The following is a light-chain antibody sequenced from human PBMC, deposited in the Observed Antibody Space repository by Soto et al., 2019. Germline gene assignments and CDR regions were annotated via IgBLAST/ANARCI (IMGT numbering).Light chain of an antibody. Sequence: QSVLTQPASVSGSPGQSITISCTGTSSDVGGYNYVSWYQQHPGKAAKLMIYDVSNRPSGVSNRFSGSKSGNTASLTISGLQAEGEADYYCSSYTSSSTLGVFGGGTKLTVL. V-gene: IGLV2-14*01. CDR1: SSDVGGYNY. J-gene: IGLJ2*01. CDR2: DVS. CDR3: SSYTSSSTLGV.